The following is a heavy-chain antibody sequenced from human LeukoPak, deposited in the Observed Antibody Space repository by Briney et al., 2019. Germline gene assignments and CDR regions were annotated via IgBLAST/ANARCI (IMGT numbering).Heavy chain of an antibody. V-gene: IGHV1-2*04. CDR2: INPNSGGT. CDR1: GYTFTGYY. J-gene: IGHJ5*02. Sequence: GASVKLSCKASGYTFTGYYMHSVRQAPGQGLEWMGWINPNSGGTNYAQKFQGWVTMTRDTSISTAYMELSRLRSDDTAVYYCARGAVVVPAAPPSGGFDPWGQGTLVTVSS. D-gene: IGHD2-2*01. CDR3: ARGAVVVPAAPPSGGFDP.